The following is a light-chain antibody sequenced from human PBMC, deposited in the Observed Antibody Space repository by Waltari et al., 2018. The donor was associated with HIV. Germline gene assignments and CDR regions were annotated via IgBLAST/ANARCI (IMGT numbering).Light chain of an antibody. CDR1: QNIANN. Sequence: EVVMTQSPATLSVSPGERATLSCRASQNIANNLTWNQQKPGQPPRLLIFGASTRATGIPARFSGSGSGTEFTLTISSLQSEDFAVYYCQQYNKWPWTFGQGTRVEF. CDR2: GAS. V-gene: IGKV3-15*01. J-gene: IGKJ1*01. CDR3: QQYNKWPWT.